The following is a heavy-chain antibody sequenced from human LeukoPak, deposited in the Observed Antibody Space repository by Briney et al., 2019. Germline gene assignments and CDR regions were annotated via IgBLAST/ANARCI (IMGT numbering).Heavy chain of an antibody. Sequence: SVKVSCKASGGTFSSYAISWVRQAPGQGLEWMGGIIPIFGTANYAQKFQGRVTITADESTSTAYMELSSLRSEDTAVYYCARHHYDILTGHPGRDYYYYMDVWGKGATVTVSS. D-gene: IGHD3-9*01. CDR2: IIPIFGTA. V-gene: IGHV1-69*01. CDR1: GGTFSSYA. J-gene: IGHJ6*03. CDR3: ARHHYDILTGHPGRDYYYYMDV.